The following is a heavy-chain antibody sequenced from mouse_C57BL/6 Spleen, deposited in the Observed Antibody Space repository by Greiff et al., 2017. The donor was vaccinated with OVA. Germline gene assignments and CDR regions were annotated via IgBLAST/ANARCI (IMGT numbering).Heavy chain of an antibody. CDR1: GFTFSDYG. J-gene: IGHJ3*01. Sequence: EVMLVESGGGLVKPGGSLKLSCAASGFTFSDYGMHWVRQAPEKGLEWVAYISSGSSTIYYADKVKGRFTISRDNAKNTLFLQMTSLSSEDTAMYYCARPNWDGGFAYWGQGTLVTVSA. V-gene: IGHV5-17*01. CDR3: ARPNWDGGFAY. CDR2: ISSGSSTI. D-gene: IGHD4-1*01.